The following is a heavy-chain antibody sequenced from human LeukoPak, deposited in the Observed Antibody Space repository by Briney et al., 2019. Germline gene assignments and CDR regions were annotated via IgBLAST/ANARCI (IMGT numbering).Heavy chain of an antibody. D-gene: IGHD3-10*01. CDR1: GDSINNYY. CDR3: ARDRYYGL. V-gene: IGHV4-38-2*02. Sequence: PSETLSLTCTVSGDSINNYYWNWIRQPPGKGLEWIGSIYHSGSTYYNPSLKSRVTISVDTSKNQFSLKLSSVTAADTAVYYCARDRYYGLWGRGTLVTVSS. J-gene: IGHJ2*01. CDR2: IYHSGST.